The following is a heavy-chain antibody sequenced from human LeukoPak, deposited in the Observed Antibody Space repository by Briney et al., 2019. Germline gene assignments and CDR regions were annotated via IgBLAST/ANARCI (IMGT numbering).Heavy chain of an antibody. V-gene: IGHV3-49*04. CDR1: GLTFGDFA. D-gene: IGHD3-22*01. Sequence: GRSLTLSCTGSGLTFGDFAMSWVRQAPGKGLEWVGFIRSKAFRGATQYAASVGGRFTISRDDSKCIAYLQGNSLSTEDTAIYYCSSVFDTSSYYHSGVDYWGQGALVTVSS. CDR3: SSVFDTSSYYHSGVDY. J-gene: IGHJ4*02. CDR2: IRSKAFRGAT.